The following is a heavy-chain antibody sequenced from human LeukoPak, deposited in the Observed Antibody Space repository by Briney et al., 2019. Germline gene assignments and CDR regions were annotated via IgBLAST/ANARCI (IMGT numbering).Heavy chain of an antibody. CDR3: ARGQARLAWFDP. CDR2: IYHSGST. V-gene: IGHV4-38-2*02. Sequence: PSETLSLTCTVSGYSISSGYYWGWIRQPPGKGLQWIGTIYHSGSTFYNPSLKSRVTISVDTSKNQFSLRLTSVIAADTAVYYCARGQARLAWFDPWGQGTLVTVSS. D-gene: IGHD6-19*01. J-gene: IGHJ5*02. CDR1: GYSISSGYY.